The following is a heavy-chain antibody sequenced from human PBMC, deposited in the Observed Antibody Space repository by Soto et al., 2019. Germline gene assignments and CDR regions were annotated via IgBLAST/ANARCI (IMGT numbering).Heavy chain of an antibody. CDR3: AKDRPPYYDLLTGPPPHDAFDI. CDR1: GFTFSSYA. CDR2: ISGSGGST. V-gene: IGHV3-23*01. J-gene: IGHJ3*02. Sequence: EVQLLESGGGLVQPGGSLRLSCAASGFTFSSYAMSWVRQAPGKGLEWVSAISGSGGSTYYADSVKGRFTISRDNSKNTMYLQMNSLRAEDTAVYYCAKDRPPYYDLLTGPPPHDAFDIWGQGTMVTVSS. D-gene: IGHD3-9*01.